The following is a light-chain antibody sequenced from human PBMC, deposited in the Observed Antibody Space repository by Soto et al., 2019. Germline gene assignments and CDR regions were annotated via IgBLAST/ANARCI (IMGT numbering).Light chain of an antibody. Sequence: DIKMTQSPSSLSASVGDRVTITCRASQSISSYLNWYQQKPGKAPKLLIYAASSVQSGVPSRFSGSGSGTDFTLTISSLQPEDFATYYCQQSYSTPYTFGQGTKLEIK. CDR3: QQSYSTPYT. CDR1: QSISSY. V-gene: IGKV1-39*01. J-gene: IGKJ2*01. CDR2: AAS.